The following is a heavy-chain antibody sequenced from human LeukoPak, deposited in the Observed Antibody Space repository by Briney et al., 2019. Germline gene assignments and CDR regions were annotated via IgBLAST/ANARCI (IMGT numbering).Heavy chain of an antibody. CDR3: ARVASGTFVEDY. Sequence: GGSLRLSWAASVFTFSSYWMTWVRQAPWKGLEWVANIKQDGSEKYYVDSVKGRFTISRDNAKNSLYLQMNSLRAEDTAVYYCARVASGTFVEDYWGQGTLVTVSS. V-gene: IGHV3-7*03. J-gene: IGHJ4*02. CDR2: IKQDGSEK. CDR1: VFTFSSYW. D-gene: IGHD1-26*01.